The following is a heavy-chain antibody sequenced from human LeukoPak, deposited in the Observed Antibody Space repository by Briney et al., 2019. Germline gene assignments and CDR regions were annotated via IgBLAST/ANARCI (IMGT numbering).Heavy chain of an antibody. CDR1: GYNFTNYW. CDR2: ISPDDSDT. Sequence: GESLKISCKGSGYNFTNYWIGWVRQMPGKGLEWMGIISPDDSDTRYSPSFQGQVTISADKSISTAYLQWSSLKASDTAMYYCARLREDTGGYWGQGTLVTVSS. D-gene: IGHD2-2*02. CDR3: ARLREDTGGY. V-gene: IGHV5-51*01. J-gene: IGHJ4*02.